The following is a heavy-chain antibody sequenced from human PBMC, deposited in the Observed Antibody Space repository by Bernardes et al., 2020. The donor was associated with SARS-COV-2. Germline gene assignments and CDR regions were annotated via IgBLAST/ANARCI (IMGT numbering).Heavy chain of an antibody. CDR2: INPSGGTT. CDR1: GYTFSSNY. J-gene: IGHJ4*02. CDR3: SRSSNGYSSGWTYPYYFDY. V-gene: IGHV1-46*01. Sequence: ASVKVSCKTSGYTFSSNYMHWVRQAPGQGLEWMGMINPSGGTTNYAQNFQGRVTMTRDTSTSTVYMELSSLRSEDTAVYYCSRSSNGYSSGWTYPYYFDYWGQGTLVTVSS. D-gene: IGHD6-19*01.